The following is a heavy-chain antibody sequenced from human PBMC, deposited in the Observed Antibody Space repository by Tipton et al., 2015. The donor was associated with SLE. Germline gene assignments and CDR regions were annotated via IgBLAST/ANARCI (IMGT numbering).Heavy chain of an antibody. CDR3: TRGRLRCDY. CDR2: IYSSGDT. Sequence: TLSLTCSVSGGSISNYYWSWIRQPPGKGLEWIGYIYSSGDTNYNPHLKSRVTISVDASKKQFSLKVSSVTAADPAVYYCTRGRLRCDYWGQGNLVTVSS. J-gene: IGHJ4*02. CDR1: GGSISNYY. V-gene: IGHV4-4*08. D-gene: IGHD5-12*01.